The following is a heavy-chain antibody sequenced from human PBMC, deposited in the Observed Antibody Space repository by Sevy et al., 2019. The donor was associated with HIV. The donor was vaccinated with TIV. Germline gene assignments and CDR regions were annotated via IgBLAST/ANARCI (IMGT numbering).Heavy chain of an antibody. Sequence: GGSLRLSCAASGFTFSSYGMSWVRQAPGKGLEWVSAISGSGGSTYYADSVKGRFTISRDNSKNTLYLQMNSLRAEDTAVYYFAKDQVTIFGVVMDSVGELGPTFDYWGQGTLVTVSS. D-gene: IGHD3-3*01. J-gene: IGHJ4*02. CDR2: ISGSGGST. V-gene: IGHV3-23*01. CDR1: GFTFSSYG. CDR3: AKDQVTIFGVVMDSVGELGPTFDY.